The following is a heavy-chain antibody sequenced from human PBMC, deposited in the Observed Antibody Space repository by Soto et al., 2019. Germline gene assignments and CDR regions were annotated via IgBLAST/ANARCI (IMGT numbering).Heavy chain of an antibody. CDR3: ARDGGGFGELSVLDY. J-gene: IGHJ4*02. D-gene: IGHD3-10*01. V-gene: IGHV1-69*08. CDR1: GGTFSSYT. CDR2: IIPILGIA. Sequence: QVQLVQSGAEVKKPGSSVKVSCKASGGTFSSYTISWVRQAPGQGLEWMGRIIPILGIANYAQKFQGRVTITADKSTSKAYMELSSLRSEDTAVYYCARDGGGFGELSVLDYWGQGTLVTVSS.